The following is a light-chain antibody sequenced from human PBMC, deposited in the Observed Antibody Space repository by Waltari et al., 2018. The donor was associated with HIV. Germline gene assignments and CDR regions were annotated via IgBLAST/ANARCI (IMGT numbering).Light chain of an antibody. CDR1: QSVLYSSNIRDY. CDR2: WAS. J-gene: IGKJ2*01. Sequence: DIVMTQSPDSLAVSLGERATINCKSSQSVLYSSNIRDYLSWYQQKPGQPPKLLIYWASTRECAVPDRFSGSRSGANVTLTISSQQAEDVAVYYCQQYHSIPQGYTFGEGTKLEIK. CDR3: QQYHSIPQGYT. V-gene: IGKV4-1*01.